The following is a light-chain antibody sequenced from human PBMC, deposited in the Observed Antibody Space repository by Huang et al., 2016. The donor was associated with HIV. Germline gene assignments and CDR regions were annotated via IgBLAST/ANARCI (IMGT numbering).Light chain of an antibody. CDR1: HSLEHSDGNVY. Sequence: DVVMTQSPPSLPVTLGQPASISCRSSHSLEHSDGNVYLNWFHQRPGQSPRRLMYKVSHQDSVVPDRFFGSGSGTDFSLTISRVEAEDVGFYYCMQGTHWPPVTFGQGTRLEIK. V-gene: IGKV2-30*02. CDR3: MQGTHWPPVT. CDR2: KVS. J-gene: IGKJ5*01.